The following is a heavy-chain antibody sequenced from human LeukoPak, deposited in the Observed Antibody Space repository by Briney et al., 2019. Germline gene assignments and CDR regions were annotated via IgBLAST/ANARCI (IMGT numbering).Heavy chain of an antibody. CDR3: ASTNYDILTGYSIYYYYYMDV. D-gene: IGHD3-9*01. CDR1: GGSFSGYY. V-gene: IGHV4-34*01. Sequence: PSETLSLTCAVYGGSFSGYYWGWIRQPPGKGLEWIGSIYYSGSTYYNPSLKSRVTISVDTSKNQFSLKLSSVTAADTAVYYCASTNYDILTGYSIYYYYYMDVWGKGTTVTVSS. J-gene: IGHJ6*03. CDR2: IYYSGST.